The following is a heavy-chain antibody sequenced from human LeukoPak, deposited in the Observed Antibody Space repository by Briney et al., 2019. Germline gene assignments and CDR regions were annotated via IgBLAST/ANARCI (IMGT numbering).Heavy chain of an antibody. V-gene: IGHV3-74*01. J-gene: IGHJ4*02. Sequence: GGSLRLSCAASGFTFSSYWMHWVRHAPGKGLVRVSRISSDGSSTSYADSVKGRFTISRDNAKNTLYLQMNSLRAEDTAVYYCARDLRVGDYWGQGTLVTVSS. D-gene: IGHD3-10*01. CDR3: ARDLRVGDY. CDR1: GFTFSSYW. CDR2: ISSDGSST.